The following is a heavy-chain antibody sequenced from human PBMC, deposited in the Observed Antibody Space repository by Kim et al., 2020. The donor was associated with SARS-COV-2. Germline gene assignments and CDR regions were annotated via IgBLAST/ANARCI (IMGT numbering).Heavy chain of an antibody. CDR3: ARHVITMVRLGFDP. CDR1: GGSISSSSYY. V-gene: IGHV4-39*01. CDR2: IYYSGST. D-gene: IGHD3-10*01. Sequence: SETLSLTCTVSGGSISSSSYYWGWIRQPPGKGLEWIGSIYYSGSTYYNPSLKSRVTISVDTSKNQFSLKLSSVTAADTAVYYCARHVITMVRLGFDPWGQGTLVTVSS. J-gene: IGHJ5*02.